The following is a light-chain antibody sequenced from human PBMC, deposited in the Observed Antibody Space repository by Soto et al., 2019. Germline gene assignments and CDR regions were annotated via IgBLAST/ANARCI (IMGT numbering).Light chain of an antibody. CDR2: EGS. J-gene: IGLJ2*01. V-gene: IGLV2-23*03. CDR3: CSYAGSSTFVV. Sequence: SVLTQPASVSGSPGQSITISCTRTSSDVGSYNLVSWYQQHPGKAPKLMIYEGSKRPSGVSNRFSGSKSGNTASLTISGLQAEDEADYYCCSYAGSSTFVVFGGGTTLTVL. CDR1: SSDVGSYNL.